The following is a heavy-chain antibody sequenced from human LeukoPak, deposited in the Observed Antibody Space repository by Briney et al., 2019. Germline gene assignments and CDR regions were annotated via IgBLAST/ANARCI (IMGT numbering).Heavy chain of an antibody. CDR2: ISYSGST. D-gene: IGHD3-3*01. Sequence: SETLSLTCTVSGGSISSYYWSWIRQPPGKGLEWIGYISYSGSTNFNPSLKSRVTISVDTSKNQFSLKRSSVTAADTAVYYCARHWSGWKYFDYWGQGTLVTVSS. CDR3: ARHWSGWKYFDY. CDR1: GGSISSYY. J-gene: IGHJ4*02. V-gene: IGHV4-59*01.